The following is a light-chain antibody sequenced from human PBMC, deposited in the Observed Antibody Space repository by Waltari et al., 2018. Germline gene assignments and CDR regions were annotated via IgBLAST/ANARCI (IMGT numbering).Light chain of an antibody. V-gene: IGKV3-15*01. CDR2: GAP. CDR1: QSLSSN. Sequence: IVMTQSPATLSVSPGEGATLSCKASQSLSSNLAWYQQKPGQLPRLLIYGAPTRSTGIPARFSGSGSGTEFTLTISSLQAEDFAVYYCQERGRTFGQGTKVEIK. J-gene: IGKJ1*01. CDR3: QERGRT.